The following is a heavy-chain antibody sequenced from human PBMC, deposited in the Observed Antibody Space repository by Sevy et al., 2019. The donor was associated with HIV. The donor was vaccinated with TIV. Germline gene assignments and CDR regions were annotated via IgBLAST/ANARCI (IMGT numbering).Heavy chain of an antibody. Sequence: GGSLRLSCAASGFIFSDHDIDWVRQAPGKGLEWVGRSSSKPNGYTTQYAASVKGRFAISRDDSKRSLFRQMSSLKTEDTAVYFCARSSIAASGLFDYWGTGTLVTVSS. CDR2: SSSKPNGYTT. CDR1: GFIFSDHD. J-gene: IGHJ4*02. D-gene: IGHD6-6*01. CDR3: ARSSIAASGLFDY. V-gene: IGHV3-72*01.